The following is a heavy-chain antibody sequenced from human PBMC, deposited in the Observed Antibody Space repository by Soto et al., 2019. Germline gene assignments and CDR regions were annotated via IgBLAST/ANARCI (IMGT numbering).Heavy chain of an antibody. V-gene: IGHV4-59*01. CDR1: GGSISSYY. CDR2: IYYSGST. CDR3: ARVGDGYNYDY. Sequence: NPSETLSLTCTVSGGSISSYYWSWIRQPPGKGLEWIGYIYYSGSTNYNPSLKSRVTISVETSKNQCSLKLSSVTAADTAVYYCARVGDGYNYDYWGQGTLVTVSS. J-gene: IGHJ4*02. D-gene: IGHD5-12*01.